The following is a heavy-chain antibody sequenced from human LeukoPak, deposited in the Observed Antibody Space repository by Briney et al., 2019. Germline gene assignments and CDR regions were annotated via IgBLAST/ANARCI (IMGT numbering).Heavy chain of an antibody. J-gene: IGHJ5*02. CDR2: IYTTGSP. Sequence: PSETLSLTCTVSGDSISSYSWSWIRQPAGKGLEWIGRIYTTGSPNCNPSLKSRVTMSVDTSMNQFSLRLSSVTAADTAVYYCARDALAVGFDPWGQGTLVTVSS. V-gene: IGHV4-4*07. CDR1: GDSISSYS. CDR3: ARDALAVGFDP.